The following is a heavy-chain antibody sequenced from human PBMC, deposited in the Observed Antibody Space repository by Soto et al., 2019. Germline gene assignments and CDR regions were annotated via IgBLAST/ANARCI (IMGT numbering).Heavy chain of an antibody. CDR2: INHSGST. D-gene: IGHD6-13*01. CDR3: ARVRGTAGKRYFDY. Sequence: SETLSLTCAVYGGSFSGYYWSWIRQPPGKGLEWIGEINHSGSTNYNPSLKSRVTISVDMSKNQFSLKLDSVTPADTAVYYCARVRGTAGKRYFDYWGPGTLVTVSS. CDR1: GGSFSGYY. J-gene: IGHJ4*02. V-gene: IGHV4-34*01.